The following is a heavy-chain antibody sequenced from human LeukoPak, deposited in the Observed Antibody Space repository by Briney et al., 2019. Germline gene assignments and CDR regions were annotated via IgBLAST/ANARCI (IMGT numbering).Heavy chain of an antibody. CDR2: INSDGSST. Sequence: PGGSLRLSCAASGFTFSSYWMHWVRQAPGKGLVWVSRINSDGSSTSYADSVKGRFTISRDNAKNSLYLQMNSLRAEDTAVYYCARDWGYYYDSSGYADAFDIWGQGTMVTVSS. CDR1: GFTFSSYW. CDR3: ARDWGYYYDSSGYADAFDI. D-gene: IGHD3-22*01. V-gene: IGHV3-74*01. J-gene: IGHJ3*02.